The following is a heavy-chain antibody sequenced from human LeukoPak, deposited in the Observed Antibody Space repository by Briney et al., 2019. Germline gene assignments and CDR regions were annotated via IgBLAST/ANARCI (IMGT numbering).Heavy chain of an antibody. J-gene: IGHJ5*02. D-gene: IGHD3-3*01. V-gene: IGHV1-2*02. CDR1: GGTFSSYA. CDR2: INPNNGFT. Sequence: ASVKVSCKASGGTFSSYAISWVRQAPGQGLEWMGWINPNNGFTAYAQNFQGRVTMTRETSISTAYMELSRLRSDDTAVYYCASPTYDFWIAWGQGTLVTVSS. CDR3: ASPTYDFWIA.